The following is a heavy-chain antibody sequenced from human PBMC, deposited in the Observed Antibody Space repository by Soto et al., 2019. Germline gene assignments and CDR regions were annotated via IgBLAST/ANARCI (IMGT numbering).Heavy chain of an antibody. Sequence: QVQLVQSGAEVKKPGSLVKVSCKASGGTFSSYAISWVRQATGQGLEWMGGIIPIFGTANYAQKFQGRVTITADESTSTAYMELSSLRSEETAVYYCARESMVRGFPLEDYYYGMDVWGQGTTVTGSS. V-gene: IGHV1-69*01. J-gene: IGHJ6*01. D-gene: IGHD3-10*01. CDR2: IIPIFGTA. CDR1: GGTFSSYA. CDR3: ARESMVRGFPLEDYYYGMDV.